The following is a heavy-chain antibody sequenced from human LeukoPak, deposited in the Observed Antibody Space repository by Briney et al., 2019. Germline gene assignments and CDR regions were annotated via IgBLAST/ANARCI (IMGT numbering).Heavy chain of an antibody. Sequence: SVKVSCKASGGTFSSYAISWVRQAPGQGLEWMGGIIPIFGTANYAQKFQGRVTITADESTSTAYMELSSLRSEDTAVYYCARDRSKPEFIANYDFWNGPLNFWGQGSLVTVSS. CDR1: GGTFSSYA. D-gene: IGHD3-3*01. CDR2: IIPIFGTA. J-gene: IGHJ4*02. V-gene: IGHV1-69*13. CDR3: ARDRSKPEFIANYDFWNGPLNF.